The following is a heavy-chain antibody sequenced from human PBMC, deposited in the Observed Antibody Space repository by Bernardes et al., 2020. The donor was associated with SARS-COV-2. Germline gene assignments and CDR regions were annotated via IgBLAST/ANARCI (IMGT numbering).Heavy chain of an antibody. D-gene: IGHD6-13*01. V-gene: IGHV3-33*01. J-gene: IGHJ6*02. CDR2: IWYDGSNK. CDR3: ARALGAAAGTNYYYYYGMDV. CDR1: GFTFSSYG. Sequence: GGSLRLSCAASGFTFSSYGMHWVRQAPGKGPEWVAVIWYDGSNKYYVDSVKGRFTISRDNSTNTLYLQMNSLRAEDTAVYYCARALGAAAGTNYYYYYGMDVWGQGTTVTVSS.